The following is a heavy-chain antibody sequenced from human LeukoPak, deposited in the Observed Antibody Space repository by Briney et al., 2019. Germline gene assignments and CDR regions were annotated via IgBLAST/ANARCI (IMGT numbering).Heavy chain of an antibody. Sequence: QPGGSLRLSCAASGFSFSSYWMHWVRQAPGKGLVWVSRINSDGSTINYADSVKGRFTISRDNAKNTLSLQMNSLRAEDTAVYFCARGEFNSGDLDYWGQGTLVTVSS. CDR1: GFSFSSYW. J-gene: IGHJ4*02. CDR3: ARGEFNSGDLDY. CDR2: INSDGSTI. V-gene: IGHV3-74*01. D-gene: IGHD3-10*01.